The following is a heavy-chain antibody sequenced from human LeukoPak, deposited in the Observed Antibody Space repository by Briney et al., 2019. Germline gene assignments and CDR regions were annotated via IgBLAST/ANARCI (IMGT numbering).Heavy chain of an antibody. CDR1: GGSIGSFY. D-gene: IGHD3-9*01. CDR2: VYFSGST. J-gene: IGHJ4*02. CDR3: ARNGELRYFDWLNFDS. V-gene: IGHV4-59*01. Sequence: SETLSLTCSVSGGSIGSFYWSWIRQPPGKGLERIGYVYFSGSTHYNPSLKSRVPISVDTSKNLFSLNLTSVTAADTAVYFCARNGELRYFDWLNFDSWGQGILVTVSS.